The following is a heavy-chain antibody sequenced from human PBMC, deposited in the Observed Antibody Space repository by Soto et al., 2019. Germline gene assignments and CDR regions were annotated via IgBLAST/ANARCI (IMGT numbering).Heavy chain of an antibody. J-gene: IGHJ4*02. D-gene: IGHD3-10*02. CDR3: GRGTADCSGSYYIDY. CDR2: VGTEGDT. Sequence: EVQLEESGGGLVQPGGSLRLSCETSGFSFSDYDMHWVRQAPGKGLQWVSAVGTEGDTYYPDFVKGRFTVSRDNGKKSLFLDMKTLSAGDTAIYYCGRGTADCSGSYYIDYWGQGTLVTVSS. V-gene: IGHV3-13*01. CDR1: GFSFSDYD.